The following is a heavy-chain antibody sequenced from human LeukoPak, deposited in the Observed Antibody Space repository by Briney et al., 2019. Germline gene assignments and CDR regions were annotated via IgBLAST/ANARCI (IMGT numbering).Heavy chain of an antibody. V-gene: IGHV3-20*04. CDR2: TNWNGDST. Sequence: GGSLRLACEASGFTFDNYGMNWVRQAPEKGLEWVSGTNWNGDSTGYADSVKGRLTISRDNAKNSLYLQMNSLRVEDTALYYCARGSPFDYCGQGTLVTVSS. CDR3: ARGSPFDY. J-gene: IGHJ4*02. CDR1: GFTFDNYG.